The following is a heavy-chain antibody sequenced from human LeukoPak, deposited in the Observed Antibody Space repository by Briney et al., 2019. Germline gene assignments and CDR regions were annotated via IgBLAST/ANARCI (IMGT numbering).Heavy chain of an antibody. CDR1: GGTFSSYA. V-gene: IGHV1-69*04. CDR2: IIPILDIK. J-gene: IGHJ1*01. D-gene: IGHD3-22*01. Sequence: GASVKVSCKASGGTFSSYALSWVRQAPGQGLEWMGRIIPILDIKTYAERFQDRVTITADEDTSTVYMELSSLRSEDTAVYYCARDESMQWLLRTEYFQHWGQGTLVTVSS. CDR3: ARDESMQWLLRTEYFQH.